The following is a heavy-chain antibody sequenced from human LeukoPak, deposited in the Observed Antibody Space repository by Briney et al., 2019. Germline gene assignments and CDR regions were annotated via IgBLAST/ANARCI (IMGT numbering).Heavy chain of an antibody. V-gene: IGHV1-2*02. J-gene: IGHJ5*02. Sequence: ASVKVSCKASGYTFTGYYMHWVRQAPGRGLEWMGWINPNSGGTNYAQKFQGRVTMTRDTSISTAYMELSRLRSDDTAVYYCARESGRGVWFDPWGQGTLVTVSS. CDR2: INPNSGGT. D-gene: IGHD6-25*01. CDR1: GYTFTGYY. CDR3: ARESGRGVWFDP.